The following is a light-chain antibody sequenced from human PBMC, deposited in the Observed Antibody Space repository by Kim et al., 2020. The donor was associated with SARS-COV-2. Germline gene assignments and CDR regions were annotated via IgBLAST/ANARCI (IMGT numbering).Light chain of an antibody. CDR2: YDS. Sequence: PGKTARVSCGGNSIGGKSVHWYQQKSGQAPVLVISYDSDRPSGIPERFSGSNSGNTATLTISRVEAGDEADYYCQVWDSSSDHRVVFGGGTKLTVL. J-gene: IGLJ2*01. V-gene: IGLV3-21*04. CDR1: SIGGKS. CDR3: QVWDSSSDHRVV.